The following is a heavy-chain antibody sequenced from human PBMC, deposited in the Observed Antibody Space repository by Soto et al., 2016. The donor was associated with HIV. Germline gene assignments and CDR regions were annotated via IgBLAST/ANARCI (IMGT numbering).Heavy chain of an antibody. CDR2: IWYDGSNK. CDR3: AKENGRSFDY. V-gene: IGHV3-30*18. J-gene: IGHJ4*02. CDR1: GFTFSSYG. Sequence: VQLVESGGGVVQPGRSLRLSCAASGFTFSSYGMHWVRQAPGKGLEWVAVIWYDGSNKYYADSVKGRFTISRDNSKNTLYLQMNSLRAEDTAMYYCAKENGRSFDYVGPGNPGHRLL. D-gene: IGHD2-8*01.